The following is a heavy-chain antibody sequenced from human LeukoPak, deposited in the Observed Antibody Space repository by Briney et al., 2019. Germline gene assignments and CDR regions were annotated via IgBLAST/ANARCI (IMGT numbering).Heavy chain of an antibody. CDR3: ERGFCSDTNFCYKEMATILPDY. Sequence: SETLSLTCTVSGGSINNYYWIWIRQPPGRGLEWIGYIHYSGSTNYKLSLKSRVTISVDTSKKQFSLKLNSVTAADTAVYYCERGFCSDTNFCYKEMATILPDYWGQGTLVTVSS. CDR2: IHYSGST. CDR1: GGSINNYY. D-gene: IGHD5-24*01. V-gene: IGHV4-59*01. J-gene: IGHJ4*02.